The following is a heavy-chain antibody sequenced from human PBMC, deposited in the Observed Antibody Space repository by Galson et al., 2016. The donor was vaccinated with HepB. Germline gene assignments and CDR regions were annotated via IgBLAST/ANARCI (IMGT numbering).Heavy chain of an antibody. D-gene: IGHD1-26*01. CDR1: GYTFSTYD. Sequence: SVKVSCKASGYTFSTYDINWLRQAAGQGLEWMGWMNPKTGNTGYTQKFQGRVTMTRNTSMGTANMDLRGLRSEDTAAYYCARGGRIVGASTYPFDYWGQGTLVTVSS. V-gene: IGHV1-8*01. CDR2: MNPKTGNT. CDR3: ARGGRIVGASTYPFDY. J-gene: IGHJ4*02.